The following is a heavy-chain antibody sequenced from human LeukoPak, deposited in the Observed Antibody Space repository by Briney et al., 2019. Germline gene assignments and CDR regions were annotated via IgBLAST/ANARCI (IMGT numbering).Heavy chain of an antibody. CDR1: GSTFSSYG. CDR2: IWYDGSNK. V-gene: IGHV3-33*01. Sequence: GGSLRLSCAASGSTFSSYGMQWASQPPGKGREWVAVIWYDGSNKYYADSVKGRFTISRDNSKNTLYLQMNSLRAEDTAVYYCARDYDFWSGYSFGYYYYGMDVWGQGTTVTVSS. D-gene: IGHD3-3*01. CDR3: ARDYDFWSGYSFGYYYYGMDV. J-gene: IGHJ6*02.